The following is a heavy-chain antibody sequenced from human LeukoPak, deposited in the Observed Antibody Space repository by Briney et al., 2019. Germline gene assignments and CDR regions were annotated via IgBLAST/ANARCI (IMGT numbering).Heavy chain of an antibody. J-gene: IGHJ3*02. D-gene: IGHD3-10*01. Sequence: GRSLRLSCAASGFTFSSYGMHWVRQAPGKGLEWVAVISYDGSNKYYADSVKGRFTISRDNSKNTLYLQMNSLRAEDTAVYYCAIKTGAFDIWGQGTMVTVSS. CDR1: GFTFSSYG. CDR2: ISYDGSNK. V-gene: IGHV3-30*03. CDR3: AIKTGAFDI.